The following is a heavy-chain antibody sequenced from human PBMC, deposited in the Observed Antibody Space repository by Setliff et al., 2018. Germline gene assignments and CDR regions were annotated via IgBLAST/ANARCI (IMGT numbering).Heavy chain of an antibody. CDR2: IYYSGST. Sequence: PSETLSLTCTVSGGSISSSSYYWGWIRQPPGKGLEWIGSIYYSGSTYYNPSLKSRVTISVDTSKNQFSLKLSSVTAADTAVYYCARVTYYYDSSGCPDYWGQGTLVTVSS. CDR3: ARVTYYYDSSGCPDY. D-gene: IGHD3-22*01. J-gene: IGHJ4*02. V-gene: IGHV4-39*07. CDR1: GGSISSSSYY.